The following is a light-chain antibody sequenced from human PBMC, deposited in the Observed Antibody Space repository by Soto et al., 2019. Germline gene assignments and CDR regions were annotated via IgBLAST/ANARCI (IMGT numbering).Light chain of an antibody. V-gene: IGLV1-44*01. Sequence: QSVLTQPPSASGTPGQRVTISCSGSSSNIGDYNVNWYQQLPGTAPKLLIYSNNQRASGVPDRISGSKSGTSASLAIRGLQSEDEADYYCLVWDDRLDAVVFGSGTKLTVL. J-gene: IGLJ1*01. CDR1: SSNIGDYN. CDR3: LVWDDRLDAVV. CDR2: SNN.